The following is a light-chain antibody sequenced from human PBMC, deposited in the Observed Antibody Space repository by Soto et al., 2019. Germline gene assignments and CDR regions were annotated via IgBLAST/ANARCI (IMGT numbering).Light chain of an antibody. J-gene: IGLJ2*01. CDR2: RNN. V-gene: IGLV1-47*01. CDR1: SSNIGSNY. Sequence: QSVLTQPPSASGTPGQRVTISCSGSSSNIGSNYVYWYQQLPGTAPKLLIYRNNQRPSGVPDRFSGSKSGTSASLAIGGLRSEDEADYYCAAWDDSLSGGVFGGGTQLTVL. CDR3: AAWDDSLSGGV.